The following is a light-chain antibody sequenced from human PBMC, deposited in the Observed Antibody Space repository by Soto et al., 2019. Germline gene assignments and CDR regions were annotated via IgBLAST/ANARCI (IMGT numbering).Light chain of an antibody. V-gene: IGKV1-39*01. CDR1: QSISTS. J-gene: IGKJ4*01. CDR2: GAS. CDR3: QQLSTYPLT. Sequence: DIQMTQSPSSLSASVGDRVTITCRASQSISTSLNWYHQKPGKAPDLLIYGASSLQSGVTSRFTGSGSGTDFTLTITDLQPEDFATYYCQQLSTYPLTFGGGTKVDIK.